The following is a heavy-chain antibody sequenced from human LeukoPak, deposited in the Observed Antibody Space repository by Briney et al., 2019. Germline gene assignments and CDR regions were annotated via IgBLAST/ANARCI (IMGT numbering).Heavy chain of an antibody. CDR3: ARVQGGYSYGPDYYYYYMDV. J-gene: IGHJ6*03. CDR1: GGTFSSYA. V-gene: IGHV1-69*13. D-gene: IGHD5-18*01. CDR2: IIPIFGTA. Sequence: SVKVSCKASGGTFSSYAISWVRQAPGQGLEWMGGIIPIFGTANYAQKFQGRVTITADESTSTAYMELSSLRSEDTAVYYCARVQGGYSYGPDYYYYYMDVWGKGTTVTVSS.